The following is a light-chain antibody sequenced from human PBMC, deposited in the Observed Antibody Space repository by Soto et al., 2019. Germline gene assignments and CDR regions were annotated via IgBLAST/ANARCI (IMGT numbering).Light chain of an antibody. CDR1: NIGSQS. V-gene: IGLV3-21*02. CDR2: DDS. J-gene: IGLJ2*01. CDR3: QVWDSSSDHPV. Sequence: SYELTQPPSVSVAPGQTPRITCGGNNIGSQSVHWYQQKPGQAPVLVVYDDSDRPSGIPERFSGSNSGNTATLTISRVEAGDEADYYCQVWDSSSDHPVFGGGTKLTV.